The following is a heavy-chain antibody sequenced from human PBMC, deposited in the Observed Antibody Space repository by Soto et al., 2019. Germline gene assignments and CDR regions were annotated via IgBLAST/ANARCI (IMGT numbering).Heavy chain of an antibody. CDR1: GGSISSSSYY. V-gene: IGHV4-39*01. CDR2: IYYSGST. Sequence: SETLSLTCTVSGGSISSSSYYWGWIRQPPGKGLEWIGSIYYSGSTYYNPSLKSRVTISVDTSKNQFSLKLSSVTAADTAVYYCARPYAYGDYVSIAFDIWGQGTMVTVSS. CDR3: ARPYAYGDYVSIAFDI. D-gene: IGHD4-17*01. J-gene: IGHJ3*02.